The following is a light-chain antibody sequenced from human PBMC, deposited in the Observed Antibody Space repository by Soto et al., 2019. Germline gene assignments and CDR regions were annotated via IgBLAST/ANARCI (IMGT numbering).Light chain of an antibody. CDR3: CSYAASYTLV. Sequence: QSALAQPRSVSGSPGQSVTISCSGTSSDVGGYNSVSWYQQFPGKAPKLMIYDVTKRPSGVPDRFSGSKSGNTASLTISGLRAEDEADYYCCSYAASYTLVFGGGTKLTVL. J-gene: IGLJ2*01. CDR1: SSDVGGYNS. V-gene: IGLV2-11*01. CDR2: DVT.